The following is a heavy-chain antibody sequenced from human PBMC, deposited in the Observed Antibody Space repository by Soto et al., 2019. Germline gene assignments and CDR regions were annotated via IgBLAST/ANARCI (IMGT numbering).Heavy chain of an antibody. V-gene: IGHV3-15*01. Sequence: EAQLVESRGGLVEPGGSLRVSCAASGFSFSDAWMIWVRQAPGKGLEWVGRIKSKAHGETADYAAPVKGRFTISRDDSKYTVYLQMNNLKIEDTAVDYCHTGVDGYNPFDYWGQGTLVTVSS. CDR1: GFSFSDAW. CDR2: IKSKAHGETA. D-gene: IGHD5-12*01. CDR3: HTGVDGYNPFDY. J-gene: IGHJ4*02.